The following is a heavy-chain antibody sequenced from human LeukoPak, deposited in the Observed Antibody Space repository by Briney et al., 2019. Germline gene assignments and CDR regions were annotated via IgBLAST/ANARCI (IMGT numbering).Heavy chain of an antibody. Sequence: PGGSLRLSCAASGFTFSSYWMSWVRQAPGKGLEWVANIKQDGSEKYYVDSVKGRFTISRDNAKNSLYLQMNSLRAEDTAVYYCARDRPGGAALDAFDIWGQGTMVTVSS. D-gene: IGHD6-25*01. J-gene: IGHJ3*02. V-gene: IGHV3-7*01. CDR1: GFTFSSYW. CDR3: ARDRPGGAALDAFDI. CDR2: IKQDGSEK.